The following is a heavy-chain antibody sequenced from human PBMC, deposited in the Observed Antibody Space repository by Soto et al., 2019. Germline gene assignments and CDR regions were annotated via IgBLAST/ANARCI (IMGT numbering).Heavy chain of an antibody. CDR1: GFTLSSYA. J-gene: IGHJ6*02. D-gene: IGHD6-13*01. CDR3: AKGNGRIAAAGLKRSYYYYGMDV. Sequence: TGGSLRLSCAASGFTLSSYAMSWVRQAPGKGLEWVSAISGSGGSTYYADSVKGRFTISRDNSKNTLYLQMNSLRAEDTAVYYCAKGNGRIAAAGLKRSYYYYGMDVWGQGTTVTVSS. V-gene: IGHV3-23*01. CDR2: ISGSGGST.